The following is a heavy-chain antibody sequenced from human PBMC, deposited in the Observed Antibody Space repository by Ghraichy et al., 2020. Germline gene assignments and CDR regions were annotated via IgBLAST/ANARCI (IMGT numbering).Heavy chain of an antibody. V-gene: IGHV4-34*01. CDR3: ARGHFAADY. J-gene: IGHJ4*02. CDR2: INHSGST. D-gene: IGHD3-3*02. CDR1: GGSFSDYY. Sequence: SQTLSLTCAVYGGSFSDYYWSLIRQPPGKGLEWIGEINHSGSTNYNPSLKSRVTISVDTSKNQFSLKLSSVTAADTAVYYCARGHFAADYWGQGTLVTVSP.